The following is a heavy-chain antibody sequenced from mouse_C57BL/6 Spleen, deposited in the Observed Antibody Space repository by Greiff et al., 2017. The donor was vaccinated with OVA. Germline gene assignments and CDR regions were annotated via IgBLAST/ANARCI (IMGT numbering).Heavy chain of an antibody. V-gene: IGHV1-61*01. D-gene: IGHD1-1*01. CDR3: ARGGPGSSYYAMDY. CDR1: GYTFTSYW. CDR2: IYPSDSET. J-gene: IGHJ4*01. Sequence: QVQLQQPGAELVRPGSSVKLSCKASGYTFTSYWMDWVKQRPGQGLEWIGNIYPSDSETHYNQKFKDKATLTVDKSSSTAYMQLSSLTSEDSAVYYCARGGPGSSYYAMDYWGQGTSVTVSS.